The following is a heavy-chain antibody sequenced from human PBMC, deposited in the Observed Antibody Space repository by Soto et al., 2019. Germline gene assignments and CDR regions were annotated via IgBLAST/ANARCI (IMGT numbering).Heavy chain of an antibody. J-gene: IGHJ4*02. D-gene: IGHD6-19*01. CDR1: GXTFSSYS. V-gene: IGHV3-21*01. Sequence: GSLRLSCAASGXTFSSYSMNWVRQTQEKGLELVSSISSTSSYTHYSDSVKGRFTISRDNANNSLFLKMKSLRAEDTATYYCARDLALAGNYWGQGVLGTVSS. CDR3: ARDLALAGNY. CDR2: ISSTSSYT.